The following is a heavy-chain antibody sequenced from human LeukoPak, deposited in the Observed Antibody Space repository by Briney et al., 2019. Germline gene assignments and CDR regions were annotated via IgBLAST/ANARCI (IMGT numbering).Heavy chain of an antibody. Sequence: GGTFSIYAISWVRQAPGQGLEWMXXIXPIFGIANYAQKFQGRVTITAEKSTSTAYMELSSLRSEDTAVYYCASSTLMPTGDGIYYYYGMDVWGQGTTVTVSS. CDR2: IXPIFGIA. V-gene: IGHV1-69*17. D-gene: IGHD2-2*01. J-gene: IGHJ6*02. CDR1: GGTFSIYA. CDR3: ASSTLMPTGDGIYYYYGMDV.